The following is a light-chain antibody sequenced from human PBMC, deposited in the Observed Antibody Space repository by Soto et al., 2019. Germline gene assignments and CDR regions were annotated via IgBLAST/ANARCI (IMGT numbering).Light chain of an antibody. V-gene: IGKV3-11*01. CDR3: QQRSNWPRT. Sequence: EIVLTQSPATLSLSPGERATLSCRASQSVTKYLAWYQQKPGQAPRLLIYDASNRATGIPARFSGSGSGTAFTLTISSLEPEDFVVYYCQQRSNWPRTFGQGTKVEIK. CDR1: QSVTKY. J-gene: IGKJ1*01. CDR2: DAS.